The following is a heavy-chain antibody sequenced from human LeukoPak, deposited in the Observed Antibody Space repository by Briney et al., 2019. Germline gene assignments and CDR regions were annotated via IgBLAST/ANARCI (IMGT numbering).Heavy chain of an antibody. CDR2: INPNSGGT. CDR3: ARALDQYYDFWSGYYDY. Sequence: ASVKVSCKASGYTFTGYYMHWVRQAPGQGLEWMGWINPNSGGTNYAQKFQGRVTMTRDTSISTAYMELSRLRSDDTAVYYCARALDQYYDFWSGYYDYWGRGTLVTVSS. J-gene: IGHJ4*02. CDR1: GYTFTGYY. V-gene: IGHV1-2*02. D-gene: IGHD3-3*01.